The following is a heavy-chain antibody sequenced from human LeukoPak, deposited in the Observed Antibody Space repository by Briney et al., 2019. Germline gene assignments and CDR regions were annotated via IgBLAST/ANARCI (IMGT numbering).Heavy chain of an antibody. J-gene: IGHJ4*02. CDR1: GYTFTGYY. Sequence: ASVKVSCKASGYTFTGYYMHWVRQAPGQGLEWMGWINPNSGGTNYAQKFQGRVTMTRDTSISTCYMELSRLSSEDTAVYYCARDPYSYASSGPRGNNYWGQGTLVTVSS. V-gene: IGHV1-2*02. CDR3: ARDPYSYASSGPRGNNY. CDR2: INPNSGGT. D-gene: IGHD3-22*01.